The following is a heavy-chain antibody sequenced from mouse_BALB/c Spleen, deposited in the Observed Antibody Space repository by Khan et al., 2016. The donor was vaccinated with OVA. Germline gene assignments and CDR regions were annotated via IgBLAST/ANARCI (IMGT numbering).Heavy chain of an antibody. V-gene: IGHV1-4*01. CDR1: GYTFTSYT. D-gene: IGHD2-14*01. CDR3: VRDGAYHRNDGWVAY. J-gene: IGHJ3*01. CDR2: INPSNGYT. Sequence: QVQLQQPGAELARPGASVKMSCKASGYTFTSYTIHWIKLRPGQGLEWIGFINPSNGYTNYNQKFKDKATLTADKSSTTVYMQVSSLTSDDYEVYNGVRDGAYHRNDGWVAYWGQGTLVTVSA.